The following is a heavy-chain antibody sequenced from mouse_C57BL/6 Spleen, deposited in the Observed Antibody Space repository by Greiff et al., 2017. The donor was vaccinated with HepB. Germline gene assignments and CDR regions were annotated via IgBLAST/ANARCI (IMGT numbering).Heavy chain of an antibody. CDR2: IYPGDGDT. D-gene: IGHD1-1*01. V-gene: IGHV1-80*01. CDR1: GYAFSSYW. Sequence: QVQLQQSGAELVKPGASVKISCKASGYAFSSYWMNWVKQRPGKGLEWIGQIYPGDGDTNYNGKFKGKATLTADKSSSTAYMQLSSLTSEDSAVYFCARKDYGSSYNFDYWGQGTTLTVSS. J-gene: IGHJ2*01. CDR3: ARKDYGSSYNFDY.